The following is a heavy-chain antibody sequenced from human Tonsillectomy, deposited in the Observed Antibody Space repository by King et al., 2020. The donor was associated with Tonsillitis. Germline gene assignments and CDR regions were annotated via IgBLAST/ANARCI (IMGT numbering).Heavy chain of an antibody. CDR1: GGSISSSTYY. J-gene: IGHJ4*02. CDR2: IYYSGST. V-gene: IGHV4-39*07. Sequence: LQLQESGPGLVKPSETLSLTCTVSGGSISSSTYYWGWIRQPPGEGLEWIGSIYYSGSTYYNPSLKSRITISVDTSKNHFSLKLSSVTAADTAVYYCARLGTNTPTDTPFYYGGQGTLVTVSS. CDR3: ARLGTNTPTDTPFYY. D-gene: IGHD5-12*01.